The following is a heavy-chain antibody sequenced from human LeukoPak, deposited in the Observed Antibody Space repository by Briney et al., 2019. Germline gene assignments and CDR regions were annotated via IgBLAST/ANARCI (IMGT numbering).Heavy chain of an antibody. CDR3: ARDGGNYSDY. CDR2: ISSSSSTI. CDR1: GFTFSSYS. J-gene: IGHJ4*02. V-gene: IGHV3-48*01. D-gene: IGHD1-26*01. Sequence: QAGGSLRLSCAASGFTFSSYSMNWVRQAPGKGLEWVSYISSSSSTIYYADSVKGRFTISRDNAKNSLYLQMNSLRAEDTAVYYCARDGGNYSDYWGQGTLVTVSS.